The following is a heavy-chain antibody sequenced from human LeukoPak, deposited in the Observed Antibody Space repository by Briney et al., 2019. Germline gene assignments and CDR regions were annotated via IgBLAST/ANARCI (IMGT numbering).Heavy chain of an antibody. D-gene: IGHD6-19*01. CDR3: ASLGYSSGLAY. CDR2: IYYSGST. CDR1: GCSISSSSYY. J-gene: IGHJ4*02. V-gene: IGHV4-39*07. Sequence: PSETLSLTCTVSGCSISSSSYYWGWIRQPPGKGLEWIGSIYYSGSTYYNPSLKSRVTISVDTSKNQFSLKLSSVTAADAAMYYCASLGYSSGLAYWGQGTLVTVSS.